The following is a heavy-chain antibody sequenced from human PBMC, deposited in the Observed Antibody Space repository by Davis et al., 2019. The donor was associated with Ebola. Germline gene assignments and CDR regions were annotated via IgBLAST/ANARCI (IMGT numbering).Heavy chain of an antibody. CDR3: ARGTNGYNPGGYFDS. J-gene: IGHJ4*02. CDR2: IFPGDSDT. D-gene: IGHD5-24*01. CDR1: GYSFTSYW. Sequence: GESLNISCKGSGYSFTSYWIVWVRQMPGKGLECMGIIFPGDSDTRYSPSFQGQVTISADKSITTAYLQWSSLKASDTAIYYCARGTNGYNPGGYFDSWGQGTLVTVSS. V-gene: IGHV5-51*01.